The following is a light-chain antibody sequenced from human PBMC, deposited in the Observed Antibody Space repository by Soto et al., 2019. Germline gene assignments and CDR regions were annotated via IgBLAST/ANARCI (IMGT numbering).Light chain of an antibody. CDR3: QHLNAFPLN. J-gene: IGKJ4*01. V-gene: IGKV1-9*01. Sequence: IQLTQSPSSLSASVGDRVTITCRASQAINSYLAWYQQEPGKAPKLLIYGGSTLQSGVPSRFSGSGSGTDFTLTISSLQSEDFATYYCQHLNAFPLNFGGGTKVKI. CDR1: QAINSY. CDR2: GGS.